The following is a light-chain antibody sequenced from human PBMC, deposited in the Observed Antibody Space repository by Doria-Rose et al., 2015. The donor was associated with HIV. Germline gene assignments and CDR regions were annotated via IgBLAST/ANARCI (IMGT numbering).Light chain of an antibody. J-gene: IGKJ5*01. CDR1: QRVKSSY. V-gene: IGKV3-20*01. CDR2: DAP. Sequence: TQSPGTLSLSPGERATLSCRASQRVKSSYLAWYQQKPGQAPRLLIHDAPTRATDIPDRLSGSGSGTDFTLTISRLEPEDVAVYYCQQYGTSRGTFGQGTRLEIK. CDR3: QQYGTSRGT.